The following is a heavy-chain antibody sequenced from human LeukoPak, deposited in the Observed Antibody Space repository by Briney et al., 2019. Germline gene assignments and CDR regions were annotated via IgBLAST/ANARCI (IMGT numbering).Heavy chain of an antibody. J-gene: IGHJ4*02. D-gene: IGHD3-10*01. CDR1: GFTFTTYW. CDR2: INQDGTEK. Sequence: GGSLRLSCAASGFTFTTYWMAWVRQFPGRGLEWVANINQDGTEKYYVDSVKGRFTISRDNAKNSLYLQMNSLRVEDTAIYYCVKVAKYYYGSETYYFFEHWGQGTPVTASS. CDR3: VKVAKYYYGSETYYFFEH. V-gene: IGHV3-7*01.